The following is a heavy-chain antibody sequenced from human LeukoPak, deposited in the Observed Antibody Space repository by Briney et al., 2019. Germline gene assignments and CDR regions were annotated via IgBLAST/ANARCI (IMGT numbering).Heavy chain of an antibody. CDR2: INTNTGNP. CDR3: AREYCSGGSCYSMFDP. J-gene: IGHJ5*02. V-gene: IGHV7-4-1*01. D-gene: IGHD2-15*01. Sequence: ASLKASCKASGYTFTSYAMNWVRQAPGQGLEWMGWINTNTGNPTYAQGFTGRFVFSLDTSVSTAYLQICSLKAEDTAVYYCAREYCSGGSCYSMFDPWGQGTLVTVSS. CDR1: GYTFTSYA.